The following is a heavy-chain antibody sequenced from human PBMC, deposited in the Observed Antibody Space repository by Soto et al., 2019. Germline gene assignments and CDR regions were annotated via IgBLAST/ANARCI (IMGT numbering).Heavy chain of an antibody. CDR2: IYYSGST. CDR3: ARGIEGWYQGRYYGGMDV. CDR1: GGSVSSGSYY. Sequence: QVQLQESGPGLVKPSETLSLTCTVSGGSVSSGSYYWSWIRQPPGKGLEWIGYIYYSGSTNYNPSLKSRVTISVDTSKNQFALKLRSVAAADTAVYYCARGIEGWYQGRYYGGMDVWGQGTTVTVSS. J-gene: IGHJ6*02. V-gene: IGHV4-61*01. D-gene: IGHD6-19*01.